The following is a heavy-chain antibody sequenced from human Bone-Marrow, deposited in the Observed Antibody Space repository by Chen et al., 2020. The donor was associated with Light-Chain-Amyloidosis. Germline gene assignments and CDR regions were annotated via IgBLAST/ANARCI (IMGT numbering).Heavy chain of an antibody. CDR3: AREKYSSSGFDY. V-gene: IGHV3-21*01. D-gene: IGHD6-6*01. CDR2: ISSSSSYI. Sequence: EVQLVESGGGLVKPGGSLRLSCAAPGFSFGSYSMNWVRQAPGKGLEWVSSISSSSSYIYYADSVKGRFTISRDNAKNSLYLQMNSLRAEDTAVYYCAREKYSSSGFDYWGQGTLVTVSS. CDR1: GFSFGSYS. J-gene: IGHJ4*02.